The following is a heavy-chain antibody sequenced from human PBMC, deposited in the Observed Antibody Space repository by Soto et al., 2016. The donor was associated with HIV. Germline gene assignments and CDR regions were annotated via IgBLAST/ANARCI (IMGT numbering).Heavy chain of an antibody. J-gene: IGHJ6*03. Sequence: QVQLVQSGAEVKKPGSSVKVSCKASGGTFSSYAISWVRQAPGQGLEWMGGIIPIFGTAKYAQKFQGRVTITADESTSTAYMELSSLRSEDTAVYYCARGPYYGDYPDYYYYYMDVWGKGTTVTVSS. CDR3: ARGPYYGDYPDYYYYYMDV. CDR1: GGTFSSYA. D-gene: IGHD4-17*01. V-gene: IGHV1-69*12. CDR2: IIPIFGTA.